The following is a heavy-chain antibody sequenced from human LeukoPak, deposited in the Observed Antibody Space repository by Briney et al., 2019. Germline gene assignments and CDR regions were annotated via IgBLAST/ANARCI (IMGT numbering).Heavy chain of an antibody. D-gene: IGHD6-13*01. J-gene: IGHJ4*02. CDR1: GYSFTSYW. CDR2: IYPGDSDT. Sequence: GESLKISCKGSGYSFTSYWIGWVRQMPGKGLGWMGIIYPGDSDTRYSPSFQGQVTISADKSISTAYLQWSSLEASDTAMYYCARQDRSWGGGFDYWGQGTLVTVSS. V-gene: IGHV5-51*01. CDR3: ARQDRSWGGGFDY.